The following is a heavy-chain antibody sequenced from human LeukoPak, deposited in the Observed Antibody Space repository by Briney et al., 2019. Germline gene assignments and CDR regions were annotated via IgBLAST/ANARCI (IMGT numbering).Heavy chain of an antibody. J-gene: IGHJ4*02. V-gene: IGHV3-48*04. CDR3: ARGGLGSYYYDSSGYYYFDY. CDR1: GFTFSSYS. D-gene: IGHD3-22*01. Sequence: PGGSLRLSCAASGFTFSSYSMNWVRQAPGKGLEWVSYISSSSSTIYYADSVKGRFTISRDNAKNSLYLQMNSLRAEDTAVYYCARGGLGSYYYDSSGYYYFDYWGQGTLVTVSS. CDR2: ISSSSSTI.